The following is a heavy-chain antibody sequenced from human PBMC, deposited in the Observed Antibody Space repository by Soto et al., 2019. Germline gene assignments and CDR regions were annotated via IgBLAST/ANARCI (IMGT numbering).Heavy chain of an antibody. V-gene: IGHV4-34*01. CDR2: IKDGGST. Sequence: QVQLQQWGAGLLKPSDTLSLTCAVNGGSLSGYYWSWIRQPPGKGLEWIGEIKDGGSTNYSPSLKSRATISSDTSNNQFSLRLNSVTAADTAVYYCARGQEGVVATHWDQGTLVTVSS. CDR3: ARGQEGVVATH. CDR1: GGSLSGYY. D-gene: IGHD5-12*01. J-gene: IGHJ4*02.